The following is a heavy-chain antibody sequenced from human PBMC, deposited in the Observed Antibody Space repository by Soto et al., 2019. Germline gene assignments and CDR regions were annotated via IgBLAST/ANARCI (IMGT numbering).Heavy chain of an antibody. CDR3: ARRYGGTFDY. V-gene: IGHV4-59*08. D-gene: IGHD2-15*01. J-gene: IGHJ4*02. CDR1: GGSISRYY. Sequence: SETLSVKGTFSGGSISRYYWSWIRQPPGKGLEWIGYIYYSGSTNYNPSLKSRVTISVDTSKNQFSLKLSSVTAADTAVYYCARRYGGTFDYWVQVTLVTVSS. CDR2: IYYSGST.